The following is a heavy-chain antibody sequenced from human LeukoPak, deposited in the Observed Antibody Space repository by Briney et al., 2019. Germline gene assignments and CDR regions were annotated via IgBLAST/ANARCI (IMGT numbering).Heavy chain of an antibody. V-gene: IGHV1-69*13. J-gene: IGHJ6*03. CDR3: ARERFLEWLGAQNYYYMDV. Sequence: SVKVSCKASGYTFTNYGISWVRQAPGQGLEWMGGIIPIFGTANFAQKFQGRVTITADESTSTAYMELSSLRSEDTAVYYCARERFLEWLGAQNYYYMDVWGKGTTVTVSS. CDR2: IIPIFGTA. D-gene: IGHD3-3*01. CDR1: GYTFTNYG.